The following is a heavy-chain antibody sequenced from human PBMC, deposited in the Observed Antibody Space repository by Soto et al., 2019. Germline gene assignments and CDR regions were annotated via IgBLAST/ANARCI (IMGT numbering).Heavy chain of an antibody. Sequence: LRLSCAASGFNFSSHAMSWVRQAPGKGPEWVSAISGSGGSTYYAGYVKGRFTISRDNSKNSLYLQMNSLRAEDTAVYYCAPDIVVVVAATDDAFDIWGQGTMVTVSS. CDR3: APDIVVVVAATDDAFDI. CDR1: GFNFSSHA. V-gene: IGHV3-23*01. J-gene: IGHJ3*02. D-gene: IGHD2-15*01. CDR2: ISGSGGST.